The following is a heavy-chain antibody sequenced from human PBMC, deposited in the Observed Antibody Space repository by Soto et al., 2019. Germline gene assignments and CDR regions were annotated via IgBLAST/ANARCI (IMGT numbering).Heavy chain of an antibody. CDR1: GGSVSNKTYY. D-gene: IGHD4-17*01. V-gene: IGHV4-61*01. CDR3: ARTTAVPNTLRSRYFFDY. CDR2: VYYSGTT. J-gene: IGHJ4*02. Sequence: SETLSLTCSVSGGSVSNKTYYWSRIRQPPGKRLEWIGYVYYSGTTNYNPSLKSRVTISVDLSKNQFSLRLSSVATADTALYYCARTTAVPNTLRSRYFFDYWGQGTLVTVSS.